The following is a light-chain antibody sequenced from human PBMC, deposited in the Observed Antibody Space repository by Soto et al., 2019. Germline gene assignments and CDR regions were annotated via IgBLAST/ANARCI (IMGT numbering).Light chain of an antibody. CDR1: QSISSY. J-gene: IGKJ4*01. CDR3: QLSHSTPRLT. Sequence: DIQMTQSPSSLSASVGDRVTITCRASQSISSYLNWYQQKPGKAPKLLIYAASSLQSGVPSRFSGSGSGTDFTLPISSLQPEDFATYYCQLSHSTPRLTFGGGTKVEIK. CDR2: AAS. V-gene: IGKV1-39*01.